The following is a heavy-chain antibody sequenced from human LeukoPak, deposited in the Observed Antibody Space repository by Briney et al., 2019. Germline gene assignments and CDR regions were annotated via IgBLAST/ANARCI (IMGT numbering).Heavy chain of an antibody. CDR2: ISGSGGST. CDR1: GFTFSSYA. D-gene: IGHD1-26*01. V-gene: IGHV3-23*01. CDR3: AKDGVTVRAKLYYFDY. Sequence: GGSPRLSCAASGFTFSSYAMSWVRQAPGKGLEWVSAISGSGGSTYYADSVKGRFTISRDNSKNTLYLQMNSLRAEDTAVYYCAKDGVTVRAKLYYFDYWGQGTLVTVSS. J-gene: IGHJ4*02.